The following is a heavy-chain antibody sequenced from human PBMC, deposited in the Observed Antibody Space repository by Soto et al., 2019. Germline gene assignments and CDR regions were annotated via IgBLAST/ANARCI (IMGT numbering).Heavy chain of an antibody. CDR2: ISGSGGST. Sequence: EVQLLESGGGLVQAGGSLRLSCSASGFSFSTYAMSWVRQAPGKGLEWVSAISGSGGSTYYADSGKGRFTISRDNSKNTLYLQMNSLRAEDTAVYYSAKNWDTTFSPSSHWGQGTLVTVSS. CDR1: GFSFSTYA. D-gene: IGHD1-26*01. J-gene: IGHJ4*02. CDR3: AKNWDTTFSPSSH. V-gene: IGHV3-23*01.